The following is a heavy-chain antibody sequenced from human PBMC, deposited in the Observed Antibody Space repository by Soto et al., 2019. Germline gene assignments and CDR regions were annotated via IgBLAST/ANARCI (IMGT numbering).Heavy chain of an antibody. CDR2: ITSTGGDT. CDR1: GFTFSNFV. J-gene: IGHJ6*02. Sequence: GGSLRLSCATSGFTFSNFVMRWVRQTPGKGLEWVSTITSTGGDTYYTDSVKGRFTISRDNSKNTLYLQMSSLRAEDTALYYCTKASSDRHHMDVWGQGTTVTVSS. CDR3: TKASSDRHHMDV. V-gene: IGHV3-23*01.